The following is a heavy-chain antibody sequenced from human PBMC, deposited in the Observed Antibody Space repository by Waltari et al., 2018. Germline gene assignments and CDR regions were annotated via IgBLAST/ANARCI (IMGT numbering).Heavy chain of an antibody. D-gene: IGHD2-2*01. CDR1: GFTFSRFG. CDR2: ISHDGGNK. Sequence: QVQLVESGGGVVQPGRSLRLSCAASGFTFSRFGVYWVRQVPGKVLGLVALISHDGGNKYYTDSVKGRFTASRDNSKNTVYLDMSSLRPEDTALYYCAKAGPDCSTTTCYYDYGMDVWGQGTTVTVSS. CDR3: AKAGPDCSTTTCYYDYGMDV. J-gene: IGHJ6*02. V-gene: IGHV3-30*18.